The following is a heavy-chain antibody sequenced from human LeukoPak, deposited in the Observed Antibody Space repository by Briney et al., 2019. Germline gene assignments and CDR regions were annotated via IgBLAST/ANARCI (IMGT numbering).Heavy chain of an antibody. CDR2: IRADNGDT. V-gene: IGHV1-18*04. D-gene: IGHD4-11*01. CDR1: GYKFLSHG. J-gene: IGHJ1*01. Sequence: ASVKVSCKTSGYKFLSHGISWVRQAPGQGLEWLGWIRADNGDTRFAQKFQGRFTMTTDTSTSTAHMELRSLRSDDTAVYYCARDWPTVIADFWGEGTLVTVSS. CDR3: ARDWPTVIADF.